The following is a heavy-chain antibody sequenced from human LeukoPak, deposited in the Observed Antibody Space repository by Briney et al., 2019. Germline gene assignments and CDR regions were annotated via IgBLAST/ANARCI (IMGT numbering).Heavy chain of an antibody. CDR1: GGSISSYH. CDR3: ARDVIAAAGYNWFDP. Sequence: PSETLSLTCTVSGGSISSYHWSWIRQPPGKGLEWIGYIYYSGSTNYNPSLKSRVTISVDTSKNQFSLKLSSVTAADTAVYYCARDVIAAAGYNWFDPWGQGTLVTVSS. J-gene: IGHJ5*02. V-gene: IGHV4-59*08. D-gene: IGHD6-13*01. CDR2: IYYSGST.